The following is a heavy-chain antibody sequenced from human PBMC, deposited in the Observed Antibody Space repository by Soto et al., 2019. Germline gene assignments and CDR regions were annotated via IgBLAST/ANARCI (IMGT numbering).Heavy chain of an antibody. CDR3: ESANSYSSSYWYYYYGMDV. V-gene: IGHV1-8*01. D-gene: IGHD6-6*01. CDR2: MNPNSGNT. CDR1: GYTFTSYD. J-gene: IGHJ6*02. Sequence: QVQLVQSGAEVKKPGASVKVSCKASGYTFTSYDINWVRQATGQGLEWMGWMNPNSGNTGYAQKFQGRVTMTRNTSKSTAYRERSSLRSEDTAVYYCESANSYSSSYWYYYYGMDVWGQGTTVTVSS.